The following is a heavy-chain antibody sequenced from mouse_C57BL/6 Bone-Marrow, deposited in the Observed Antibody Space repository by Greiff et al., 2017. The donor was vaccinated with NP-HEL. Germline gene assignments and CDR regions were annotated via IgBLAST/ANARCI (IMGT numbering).Heavy chain of an antibody. D-gene: IGHD4-1*01. CDR2: IWGDGST. Sequence: VQLVESGPGLVAPSQSLSITCTVSGFSLTSYGVSWVRQPPGKGLEWLGVIWGDGSTNSHSAPISRLSISKDNSKSQVFLKLNSLQTDDTATYYCAKQKAGRRDWYFDVWGTGTTVTVSS. V-gene: IGHV2-3*01. J-gene: IGHJ1*03. CDR1: GFSLTSYG. CDR3: AKQKAGRRDWYFDV.